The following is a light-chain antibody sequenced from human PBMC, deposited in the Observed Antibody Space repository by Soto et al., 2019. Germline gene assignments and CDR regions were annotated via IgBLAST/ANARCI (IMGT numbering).Light chain of an antibody. J-gene: IGLJ2*01. V-gene: IGLV1-51*02. CDR3: ATWDSSLSAAV. CDR2: EDK. Sequence: QSVLTQPPSVSAAPGQKVAISCSGSNSNIGNNYVAWFQQLPGTAPKLLIYEDKKQFSGIPDRFSGSKSGTSATLGITGLQTGDEADYYCATWDSSLSAAVFGGGTQLTVL. CDR1: NSNIGNNY.